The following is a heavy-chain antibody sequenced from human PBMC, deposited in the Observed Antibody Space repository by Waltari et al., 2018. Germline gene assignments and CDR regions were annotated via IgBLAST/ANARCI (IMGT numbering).Heavy chain of an antibody. CDR2: MHYNGKN. J-gene: IGHJ4*02. D-gene: IGHD1-26*01. CDR1: GISISSNY. V-gene: IGHV4-59*01. CDR3: ARGGNSHDY. Sequence: QVQLRESGPGLVKPSETLSLTCTVSGISISSNYWTWIRQSPGKGLAWLCYMHYNGKNDYNPSLKGRVTGSVDTSKNQFSLKLTSVTAADTAVYYCARGGNSHDYWGQGTLVTVSS.